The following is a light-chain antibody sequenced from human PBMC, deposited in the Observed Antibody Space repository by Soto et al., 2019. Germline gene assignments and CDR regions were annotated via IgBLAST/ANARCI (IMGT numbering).Light chain of an antibody. V-gene: IGKV3-15*01. J-gene: IGKJ5*01. CDR2: AAS. Sequence: IVMTQSPATLSVSPWERATLSCRASQTVSSNLAWYQQKPGQAPRLLIYAASNRATGVPARFSGSWSGTEFTLTISSLQSEDFAVYYCQQYNNWITFGQGTRLEIK. CDR1: QTVSSN. CDR3: QQYNNWIT.